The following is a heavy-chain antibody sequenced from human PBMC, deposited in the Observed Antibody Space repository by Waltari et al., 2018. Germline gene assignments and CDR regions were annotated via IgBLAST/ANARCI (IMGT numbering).Heavy chain of an antibody. CDR3: TRNVFSDY. V-gene: IGHV3-49*04. Sequence: EVQLVESGGGLVQPGQSLRLSCTTSGFSFGDYVMTWVRQAPGKGLEWVGFIRTQAYGGTAGYAASVKGRFPISRENSKGNVYLEMNSLSTEDTAVYFCTRNVFSDYWGQGSLVTVSS. J-gene: IGHJ4*02. CDR2: IRTQAYGGTA. CDR1: GFSFGDYV.